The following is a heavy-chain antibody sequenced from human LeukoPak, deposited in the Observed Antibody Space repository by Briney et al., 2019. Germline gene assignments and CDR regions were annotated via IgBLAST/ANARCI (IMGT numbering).Heavy chain of an antibody. J-gene: IGHJ4*02. CDR1: GFTFDDYG. Sequence: GGSLRLSCATSGFTFDDYGMSWVRQAPGKGLEWVSGINWNGGSTGYADSVKGRFTISGDNAKNSLYLQMNSLRAEDTALYYCARGSSTMAGYYFDYWGQGTLVTVSS. D-gene: IGHD5/OR15-5a*01. CDR2: INWNGGST. V-gene: IGHV3-20*04. CDR3: ARGSSTMAGYYFDY.